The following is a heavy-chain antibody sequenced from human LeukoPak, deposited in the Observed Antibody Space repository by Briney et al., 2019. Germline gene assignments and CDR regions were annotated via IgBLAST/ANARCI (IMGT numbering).Heavy chain of an antibody. D-gene: IGHD5-24*01. J-gene: IGHJ4*01. V-gene: IGHV1-69*06. CDR2: IIPIFGTA. CDR1: GGTFSSYA. Sequence: ASVKVSCKASGGTFSSYAISWVRQAPGQGLEWMGGIIPIFGTANYAQKFQGRVTITADKSTSTAYRELSSLRSEDTAVYYCARAREMATISLFDYWGQGTLVTVSS. CDR3: ARAREMATISLFDY.